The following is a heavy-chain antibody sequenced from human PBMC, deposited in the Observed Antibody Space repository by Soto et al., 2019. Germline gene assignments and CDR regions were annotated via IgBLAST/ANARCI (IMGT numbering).Heavy chain of an antibody. D-gene: IGHD3-3*02. CDR3: AKPFSPTPKSDAFDI. Sequence: GGSLRLSCAASGITFSSYAMSWVRRAPGTGLEWVSGITGNGHSTYYADSVKGRFTISRDNSKNRLDLQMNSLRAEDTAVYLCAKPFSPTPKSDAFDIWGQGTMVTVSS. CDR2: ITGNGHST. J-gene: IGHJ3*02. CDR1: GITFSSYA. V-gene: IGHV3-23*01.